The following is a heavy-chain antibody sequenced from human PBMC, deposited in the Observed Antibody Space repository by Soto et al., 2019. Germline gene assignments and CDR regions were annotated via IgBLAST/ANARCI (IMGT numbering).Heavy chain of an antibody. CDR2: ISSSSSTI. J-gene: IGHJ4*02. Sequence: EVQLVESGGGLVKPGGSLRLSCAASGFTFSSYSMNWVRQAPGKGLEWVSSISSSSSTIYYADSVKGRFTISRDNAKNSLYLQMNSLRDEDTAVYYCARDSLLWFGELLSYWGQGTLVTVSS. D-gene: IGHD3-10*01. CDR3: ARDSLLWFGELLSY. CDR1: GFTFSSYS. V-gene: IGHV3-21*01.